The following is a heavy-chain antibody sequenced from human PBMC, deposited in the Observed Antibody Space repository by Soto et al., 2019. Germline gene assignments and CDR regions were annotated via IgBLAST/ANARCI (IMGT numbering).Heavy chain of an antibody. CDR1: GFTFSSYS. D-gene: IGHD3-10*01. J-gene: IGHJ5*02. CDR2: ISSSSSYI. V-gene: IGHV3-21*01. Sequence: GGSLRLSCAASGFTFSSYSMNWVRQAPGKGLEWVSSISSSSSYIYYADSVKGRFTISRDNAKNSLYLQMNSLRAEDTAVYYCARERSITMVRGVQDWFDPWGQGTLVTVSS. CDR3: ARERSITMVRGVQDWFDP.